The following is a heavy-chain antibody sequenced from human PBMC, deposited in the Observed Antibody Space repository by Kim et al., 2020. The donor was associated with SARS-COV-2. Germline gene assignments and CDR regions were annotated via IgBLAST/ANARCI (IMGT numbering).Heavy chain of an antibody. D-gene: IGHD1-20*01. CDR2: IYHKGST. V-gene: IGHV4-38-2*02. J-gene: IGHJ3*02. Sequence: SETLTLTCTVSGYSISSGYYWGWSRPPPGNGLESIGSIYHKGSTYYNASLKRRVTISLDTPNNLLSLKLITVTATDTALYYCVRGKEDNCGGPDAFDIWGQGTMVTVSS. CDR3: VRGKEDNCGGPDAFDI. CDR1: GYSISSGYY.